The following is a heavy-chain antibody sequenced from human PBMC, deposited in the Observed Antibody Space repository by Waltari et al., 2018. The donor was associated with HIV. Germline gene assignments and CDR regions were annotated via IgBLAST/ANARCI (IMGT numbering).Heavy chain of an antibody. V-gene: IGHV4-38-2*02. CDR3: ARGDQSYPRLWFGEFGMDV. CDR1: GYSISSGYY. Sequence: QVQLQESGPGLVKPSETLSLTCPVSGYSISSGYYWGWIRQPPGQGLEWIGSIYHSGSTYYNPSLKSRVTISVDTSKNQFSLKLSSVTAADTAVYYCARGDQSYPRLWFGEFGMDVWGQGTTVTVSS. D-gene: IGHD3-10*01. CDR2: IYHSGST. J-gene: IGHJ6*02.